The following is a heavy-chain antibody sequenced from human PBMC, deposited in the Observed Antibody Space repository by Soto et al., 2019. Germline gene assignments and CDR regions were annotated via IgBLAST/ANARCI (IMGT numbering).Heavy chain of an antibody. CDR1: GFTDYY. J-gene: IGHJ4*02. CDR2: INPNSGGT. CDR3: ATTLRFLEWLLYSLRY. D-gene: IGHD3-3*01. Sequence: ASVKVSCKASGFTDYYVHWVRQAPGQGLEWMGWINPNSGGTDYAQKFQGRVTMTRDTSISTAYMELSSLRSEDTAVYYCATTLRFLEWLLYSLRYWGQGTLVTVSS. V-gene: IGHV1-2*02.